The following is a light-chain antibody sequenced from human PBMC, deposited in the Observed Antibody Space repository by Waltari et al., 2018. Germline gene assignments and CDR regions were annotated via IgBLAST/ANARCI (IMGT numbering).Light chain of an antibody. CDR2: DVN. Sequence: QSALTQPASVSGSPGQSITISCTGASNDIGGYDLVSWYQQHPGTAPKLIIYDVNRRPPGVSDRFSGSKSGNTASLTISGLQAEDEADYYCCSYAGSSTLVFGGGTKLTAL. CDR1: SNDIGGYDL. J-gene: IGLJ3*02. CDR3: CSYAGSSTLV. V-gene: IGLV2-23*02.